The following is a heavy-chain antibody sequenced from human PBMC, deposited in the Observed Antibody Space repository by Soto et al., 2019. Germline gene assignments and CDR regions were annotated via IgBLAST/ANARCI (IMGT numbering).Heavy chain of an antibody. Sequence: GGSLRLSCAASGFTFSSYGMHWVRQAPGKGLEWVAVIWYDGSNKYYADSVKGRFTISRDNSKNTLYMQMNSLRAEDTAVYYCARDAGTETFDYWGQGTLVTVSS. CDR2: IWYDGSNK. CDR1: GFTFSSYG. J-gene: IGHJ4*02. CDR3: ARDAGTETFDY. V-gene: IGHV3-33*01. D-gene: IGHD1-7*01.